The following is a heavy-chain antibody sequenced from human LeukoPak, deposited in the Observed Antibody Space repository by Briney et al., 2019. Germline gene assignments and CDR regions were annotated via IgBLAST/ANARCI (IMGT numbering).Heavy chain of an antibody. CDR2: IYSGGST. J-gene: IGHJ4*02. D-gene: IGHD2-2*02. CDR1: GFTVSSNY. CDR3: ARGSYQLLYIDY. V-gene: IGHV3-53*01. Sequence: PGGSLRLSCAASGFTVSSNYMSWVRQAPGKGLEWVSVIYSGGSTYYADSVKGRFIISRDNSKNTLYLQMNSLRAEDTAVYYCARGSYQLLYIDYWGQGTLVTVSS.